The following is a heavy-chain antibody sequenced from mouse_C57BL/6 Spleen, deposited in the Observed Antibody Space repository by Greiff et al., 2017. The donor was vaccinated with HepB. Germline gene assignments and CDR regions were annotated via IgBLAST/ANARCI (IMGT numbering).Heavy chain of an antibody. J-gene: IGHJ2*01. D-gene: IGHD2-2*01. CDR3: ARSRGNGYGFDY. V-gene: IGHV1-26*01. Sequence: EVQLQQSGPELVKPGASVKISCKASGYTFTDYYMNWVKQSHGKSLEWIGDINPNNGGTSYNQKFKGKATLTVDKSSSTAYMELRSLTSEDSAVYYCARSRGNGYGFDYWGQGTTLTVSS. CDR2: INPNNGGT. CDR1: GYTFTDYY.